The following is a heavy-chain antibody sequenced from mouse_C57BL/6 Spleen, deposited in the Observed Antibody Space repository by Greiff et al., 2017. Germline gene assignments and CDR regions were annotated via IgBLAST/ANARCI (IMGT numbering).Heavy chain of an antibody. CDR1: GYAFSSSW. Sequence: QVQLQQSGPELVKPGASVKISCKASGYAFSSSWMNWVKQRPGQGLEWIGRIYPGDGDTNYNGKFKGKATLTADKSSSTAYMQLSSLTSEDSAVXFCARERVFDYWGQGTTLTVSS. CDR2: IYPGDGDT. V-gene: IGHV1-82*01. J-gene: IGHJ2*01. CDR3: ARERVFDY.